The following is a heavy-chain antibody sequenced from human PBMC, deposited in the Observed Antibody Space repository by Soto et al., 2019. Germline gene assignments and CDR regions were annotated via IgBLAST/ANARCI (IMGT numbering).Heavy chain of an antibody. Sequence: PSETLSLTCAVYGGSFSGYYWSWIRQPPGKGLEWIGEINHSGNTNYNPSLKSRVTISVDTSKNQFSLKLSSVTAADTAVYYCARRSSAYYYYGMDVWGQGTTVTVSS. CDR3: ARRSSAYYYYGMDV. J-gene: IGHJ6*02. CDR2: INHSGNT. V-gene: IGHV4-34*01. CDR1: GGSFSGYY. D-gene: IGHD1-26*01.